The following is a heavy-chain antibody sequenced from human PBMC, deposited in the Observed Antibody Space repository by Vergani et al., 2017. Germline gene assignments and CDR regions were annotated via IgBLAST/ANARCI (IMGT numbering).Heavy chain of an antibody. CDR1: GGSINSHNYY. CDR2: IHPSGST. J-gene: IGHJ4*02. Sequence: QVQLQESGPGLVKPSQTLSLTCTVSGGSINSHNYYWSWIRQPAGKGLEWIGRIHPSGSTNYNPSLKSRVTMSEDTSKTQFSLNLTSVTAADTAVYFCARGSCLGGSCYKPLFDYWGLGILVTVSS. CDR3: ARGSCLGGSCYKPLFDY. V-gene: IGHV4-61*02. D-gene: IGHD2-15*01.